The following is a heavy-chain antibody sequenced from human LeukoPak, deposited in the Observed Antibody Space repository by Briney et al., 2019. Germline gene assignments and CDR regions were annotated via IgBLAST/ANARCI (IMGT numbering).Heavy chain of an antibody. D-gene: IGHD4-17*01. V-gene: IGHV1-46*01. CDR3: ARDHQYGDYDGTFDY. Sequence: GASVKVSCKASGYTFTGYYVHWVRQAPGQGLEWMGIINPTGGSTSYAQKFQGRVTMTRDMSTSTVYMQLSSLRSEDTAVYYCARDHQYGDYDGTFDYWGQGTLVTVSS. J-gene: IGHJ4*02. CDR1: GYTFTGYY. CDR2: INPTGGST.